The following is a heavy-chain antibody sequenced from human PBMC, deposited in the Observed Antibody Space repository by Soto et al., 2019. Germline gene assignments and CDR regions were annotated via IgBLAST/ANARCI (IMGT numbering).Heavy chain of an antibody. J-gene: IGHJ5*02. D-gene: IGHD1-26*01. CDR2: IFYGGST. V-gene: IGHV4-39*01. CDR3: ATTPVGAGAFDP. CDR1: GGSITSSTYY. Sequence: QLQLQESGPGLVKPSETLSLTCTVSGGSITSSTYYWGWIRQPPGKGLEWLGNIFYGGSTYYNPALKTRVTITADTSKNQLSLKLNSVTAVDTAVYYCATTPVGAGAFDPWGQGTLVTVSS.